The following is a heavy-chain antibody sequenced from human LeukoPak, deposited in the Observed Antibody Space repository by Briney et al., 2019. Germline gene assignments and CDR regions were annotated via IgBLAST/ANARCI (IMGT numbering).Heavy chain of an antibody. CDR1: GSXXXXY. D-gene: IGHD2-8*01. CDR3: ARVRKDIVLMVYAAGWFDP. Sequence: GSXXXXYWSWIXXPPGKGLEWIGEINHSGSTNYNPSLKSRVTISVDTSKNQFSLKLSSVTAADTAVYYCARVRKDIVLMVYAAGWFDPWGQGTLVTVSS. J-gene: IGHJ5*02. CDR2: INHSGST. V-gene: IGHV4-34*01.